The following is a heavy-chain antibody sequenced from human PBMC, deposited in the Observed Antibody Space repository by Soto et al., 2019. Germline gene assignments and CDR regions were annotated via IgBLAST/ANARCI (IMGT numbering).Heavy chain of an antibody. D-gene: IGHD3-3*01. CDR3: ARSITTLGVVTISDDNWFEP. V-gene: IGHV3-7*03. Sequence: EGQLVESGGGLVQPGGSLRLSCEASGLTFSSYWMTWVRQAPGKGLEWVADIKPDGSEKYYVDSVEGRFTISRDNAKNSIYLDMHSLRVEDTAVYYCARSITTLGVVTISDDNWFEPWGQGTPVTVSS. CDR2: IKPDGSEK. CDR1: GLTFSSYW. J-gene: IGHJ5*02.